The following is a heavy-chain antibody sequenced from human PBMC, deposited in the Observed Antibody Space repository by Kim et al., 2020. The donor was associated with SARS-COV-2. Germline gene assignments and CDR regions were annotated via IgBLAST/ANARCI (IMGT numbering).Heavy chain of an antibody. CDR2: IYSGGSST. Sequence: GGSLRLSCAASGFTFSSYAMSWVRQAPGKGLEWVSVIYSGGSSTYYADSVKGRFTISRDNSKNTLYLQMNSLRAEDTAVYYCAKLWGGNAPMDVWGQGTTVTVSS. CDR1: GFTFSSYA. D-gene: IGHD1-1*01. CDR3: AKLWGGNAPMDV. V-gene: IGHV3-23*03. J-gene: IGHJ6*02.